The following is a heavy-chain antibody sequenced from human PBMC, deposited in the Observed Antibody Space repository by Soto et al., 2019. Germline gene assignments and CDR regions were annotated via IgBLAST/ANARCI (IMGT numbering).Heavy chain of an antibody. CDR3: ARGGGGPYHNHEFDF. J-gene: IGHJ4*02. CDR2: VSSTGST. CDR1: GASITQHY. Sequence: SVTLSLTCTVSGASITQHYWNWIIKSQGKGLEWIVSVSSTGSTVYNPSLTSRVTVSLDTSKNQFSLTLNSVTAADTAVYHCARGGGGPYHNHEFDFWGQGTLVTVSS. D-gene: IGHD6-25*01. V-gene: IGHV4-59*11.